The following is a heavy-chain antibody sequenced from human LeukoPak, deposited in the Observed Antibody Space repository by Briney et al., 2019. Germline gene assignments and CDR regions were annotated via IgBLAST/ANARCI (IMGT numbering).Heavy chain of an antibody. CDR3: ARVRVQLSRPVFDY. D-gene: IGHD5-18*01. CDR2: IFYSGST. J-gene: IGHJ4*02. Sequence: PSETLSLTCTVSGGSISTSSYYWGWVRQPPGKGLEWIGNIFYSGSTYNSPSLKSRVTISLDTSRNQFSLKLSSVTAADTAVYYCARVRVQLSRPVFDYWGQGTLVTVSS. CDR1: GGSISTSSYY. V-gene: IGHV4-39*07.